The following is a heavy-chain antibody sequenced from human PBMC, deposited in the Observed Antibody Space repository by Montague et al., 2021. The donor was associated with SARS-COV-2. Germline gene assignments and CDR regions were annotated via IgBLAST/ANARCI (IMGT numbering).Heavy chain of an antibody. J-gene: IGHJ4*02. V-gene: IGHV4-59*13. CDR3: ARDFDY. CDR2: MYYSGST. Sequence: SETLSLTCTVSGGPISSYYWSWIRQPPGKGLEWIGYMYYSGSTNYNPSLKSRVTLSVDTPKNQFSLKLSSVTAADTAVYYCARDFDYWGQGTLVTVSS. CDR1: GGPISSYY.